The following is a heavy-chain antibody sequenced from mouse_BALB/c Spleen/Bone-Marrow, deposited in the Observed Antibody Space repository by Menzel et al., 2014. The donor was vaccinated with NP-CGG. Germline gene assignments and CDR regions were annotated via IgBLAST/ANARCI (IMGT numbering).Heavy chain of an antibody. CDR2: IYPGGGYT. CDR1: GYTFTNYW. D-gene: IGHD6-5*01. Sequence: QVQLKDSGAELVRPGTSVKISCKASGYTFTNYWLGWVKQRPGHGLEWIGDIYPGGGYTNYNEKFKGKATLTADTSSSTAYMQLSSLTSEDSAVYFCASMRSYAMDYWFQGTSVTVSS. J-gene: IGHJ4*01. CDR3: ASMRSYAMDY. V-gene: IGHV1-63*02.